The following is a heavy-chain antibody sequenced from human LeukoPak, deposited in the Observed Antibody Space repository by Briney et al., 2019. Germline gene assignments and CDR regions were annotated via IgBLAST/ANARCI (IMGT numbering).Heavy chain of an antibody. CDR2: IKQDETEK. CDR3: ARVVDGASFDS. CDR1: GFTFSNYG. J-gene: IGHJ4*02. Sequence: GGPLRLSCAASGFTFSNYGMSWVRQAPGKGLEWVANIKQDETEKYYVDSVKGRFTVSRDNARNLVFLQMNSLRDDDTAVYYCARVVDGASFDSWGQGTLVTVSS. D-gene: IGHD1-26*01. V-gene: IGHV3-7*01.